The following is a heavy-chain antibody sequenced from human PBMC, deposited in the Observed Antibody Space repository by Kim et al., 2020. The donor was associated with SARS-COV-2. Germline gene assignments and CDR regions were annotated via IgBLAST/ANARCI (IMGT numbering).Heavy chain of an antibody. V-gene: IGHV3-20*03. D-gene: IGHD3-10*01. Sequence: RTSYADSVKGRFTLSRDNAKNSLYLQMNSLRAEDTALYYCASGDVLSHYWGQGTLVTVSS. CDR3: ASGDVLSHY. J-gene: IGHJ4*02. CDR2: RT.